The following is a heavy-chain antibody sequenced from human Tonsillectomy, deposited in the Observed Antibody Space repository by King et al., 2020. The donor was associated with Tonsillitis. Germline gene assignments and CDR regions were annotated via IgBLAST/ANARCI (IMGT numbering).Heavy chain of an antibody. V-gene: IGHV4-39*07. J-gene: IGHJ5*02. Sequence: QLQESGPGLVKPSETLSLTCTVSGGSISSSSYYWGWIRQPPGKGLEWIGSIYYSGSTYYNPSLKSRVNISVDTSKNQFSLKLSSVTAADTAVYYCAREVQPHYYDFWSGYSKTNNWFDPWGQGTLVTVSS. CDR3: AREVQPHYYDFWSGYSKTNNWFDP. D-gene: IGHD3-3*01. CDR2: IYYSGST. CDR1: GGSISSSSYY.